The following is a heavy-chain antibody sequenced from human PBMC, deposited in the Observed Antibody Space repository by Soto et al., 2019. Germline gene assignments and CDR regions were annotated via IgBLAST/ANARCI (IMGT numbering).Heavy chain of an antibody. Sequence: QLQLQESGPGLVKPSETLSLTCNVSGGSISSSRSYWAWFRQPPGKELEWIANIFYAGNTYYNPSLKSLVTVSVDTSKNQFSLKLVSVTAADTAVYYCARQAAAPGIDLWFDPWGQGTLVTVSS. CDR3: ARQAAAPGIDLWFDP. CDR1: GGSISSSRSY. D-gene: IGHD6-13*01. V-gene: IGHV4-39*01. CDR2: IFYAGNT. J-gene: IGHJ5*02.